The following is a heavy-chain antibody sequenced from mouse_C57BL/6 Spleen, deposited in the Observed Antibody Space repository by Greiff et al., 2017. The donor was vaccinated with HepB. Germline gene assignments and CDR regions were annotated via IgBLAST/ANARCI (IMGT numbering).Heavy chain of an antibody. CDR3: ARGDSGFDY. D-gene: IGHD3-1*01. Sequence: EVKLVESGGGLVKPGGSLKLSCAASGFTFSDYGMHWVRQAPEKGLEWVAYISSGSSTIYYADTVKGRFTISRDNAKNNLFLQMTSLRSEDTAMYYCARGDSGFDYWGQGTTLTVSS. V-gene: IGHV5-17*01. CDR1: GFTFSDYG. CDR2: ISSGSSTI. J-gene: IGHJ2*01.